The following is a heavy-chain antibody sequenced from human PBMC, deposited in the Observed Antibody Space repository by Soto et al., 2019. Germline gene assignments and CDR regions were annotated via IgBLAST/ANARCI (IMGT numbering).Heavy chain of an antibody. CDR1: GGSISSYY. D-gene: IGHD1-7*01. CDR2: IYYSGST. CDR3: AREGLTGTIGLYYYGGMDV. J-gene: IGHJ6*02. Sequence: QVQLQESGPGLVKPSETLSLTCTVSGGSISSYYWSWIRQPPGKGLEWIGYIYYSGSTNYNPSLKSRVPISVDTSKNQFSLKLSSVTAADTAVYYCAREGLTGTIGLYYYGGMDVWGQGTTVTVSS. V-gene: IGHV4-59*01.